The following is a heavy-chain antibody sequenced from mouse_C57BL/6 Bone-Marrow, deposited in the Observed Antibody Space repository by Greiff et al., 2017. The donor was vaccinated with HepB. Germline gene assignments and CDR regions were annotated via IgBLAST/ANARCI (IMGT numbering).Heavy chain of an antibody. D-gene: IGHD1-1*01. CDR3: TPIYYYGSSPLAY. CDR1: GFNIKDDY. CDR2: IDPENGDT. V-gene: IGHV14-4*01. Sequence: VHVKQSGAELVRPGASVKLSCTASGFNIKDDYMHWVKQRPEQGLEWIGWIDPENGDTEYASKFQGKATITADTSSNTAYLQLSSLTSEDTAVYYCTPIYYYGSSPLAYWGQGTLVTVSA. J-gene: IGHJ3*01.